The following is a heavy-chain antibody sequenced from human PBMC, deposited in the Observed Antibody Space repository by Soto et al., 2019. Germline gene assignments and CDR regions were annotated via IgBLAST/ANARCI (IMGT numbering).Heavy chain of an antibody. D-gene: IGHD5-12*01. Sequence: SETLSLTCAVSGGSISSSNWWSWVRQPPGKGLEWIGETYHSGSTNYNPSLKSRVTISVDKPKNQFSLKLSSVTAADTAVYYCARLDKWQYYYYYGMDVWGQGTTVTVSS. CDR3: ARLDKWQYYYYYGMDV. CDR1: GGSISSSNW. J-gene: IGHJ6*02. CDR2: TYHSGST. V-gene: IGHV4-4*02.